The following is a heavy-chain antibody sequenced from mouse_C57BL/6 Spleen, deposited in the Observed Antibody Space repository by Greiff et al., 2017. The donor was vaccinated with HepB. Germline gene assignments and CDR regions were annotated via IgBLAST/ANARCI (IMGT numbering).Heavy chain of an antibody. Sequence: LQESGVELVRPGASVTLSCKASGYTFTDYEMHWVKQTPVHGLEWIGAIDPETGGTAYNQKFKGKAILTADKSSSTAYMELRSLTSEDSAVYYCTRSGSSYRYFDVWGTGTTVTVAS. CDR2: IDPETGGT. D-gene: IGHD1-1*01. CDR3: TRSGSSYRYFDV. CDR1: GYTFTDYE. V-gene: IGHV1-15*01. J-gene: IGHJ1*03.